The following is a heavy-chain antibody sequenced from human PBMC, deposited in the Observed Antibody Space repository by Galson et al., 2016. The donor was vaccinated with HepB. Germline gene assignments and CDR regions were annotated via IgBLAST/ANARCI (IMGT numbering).Heavy chain of an antibody. CDR2: ISSSSTYI. CDR1: GFTFSSQS. J-gene: IGHJ6*02. CDR3: ARDLGDYRGMDV. Sequence: SLRHSCAASGFTFSSQSMNWVRQAPGKGLEWVSSISSSSTYIYYADSVRGRFTISSDNAKNSVYLQMNSLRAEDTAVYYCARDLGDYRGMDVWGQGTTVTVSS. D-gene: IGHD4-17*01. V-gene: IGHV3-21*01.